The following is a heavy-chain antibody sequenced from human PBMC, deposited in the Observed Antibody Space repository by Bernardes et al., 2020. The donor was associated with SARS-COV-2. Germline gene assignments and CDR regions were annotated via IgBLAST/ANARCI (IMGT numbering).Heavy chain of an antibody. V-gene: IGHV3-15*01. CDR2: IKSKRDGGSA. CDR3: TSTFYYDSSGDR. CDR1: GFTFSGVW. Sequence: GGSLRLSCAASGFTFSGVWMSWVRQAPGKGLEWLGRIKSKRDGGSADYAAPVEGRFTISRDDSKNTLYLQMSSLKTEDTAVYYCTSTFYYDSSGDRWGQGTLVTVSS. J-gene: IGHJ4*02. D-gene: IGHD3-22*01.